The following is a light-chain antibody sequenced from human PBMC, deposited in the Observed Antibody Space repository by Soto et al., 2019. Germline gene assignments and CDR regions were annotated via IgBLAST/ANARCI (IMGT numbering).Light chain of an antibody. Sequence: AIQMTQSPSSLSASVGDRVTFTCRASQDIRNDLGWFQQKPGKAPKLLIYAASTLQSGVPSRFSGSRSGTSFSLTISSLHPEDFATYYCLQDYSFPRTFGQGTILEIK. CDR2: AAS. CDR3: LQDYSFPRT. V-gene: IGKV1-6*01. J-gene: IGKJ2*01. CDR1: QDIRND.